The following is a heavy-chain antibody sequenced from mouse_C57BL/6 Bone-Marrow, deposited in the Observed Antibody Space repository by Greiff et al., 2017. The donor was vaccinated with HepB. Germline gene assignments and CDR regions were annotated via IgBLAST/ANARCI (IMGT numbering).Heavy chain of an antibody. Sequence: QVQLQQSGAELVRPGTSVKMSCKASGYTFTNYWIGWAKQRPGHGLEWIGDIYPGGGYTNYNEKFKGKATLTADKSSSTAYMQFSSLTSEDSAIYYGASSRVTAYYYAMDYWGQGTSVTVSS. CDR2: IYPGGGYT. CDR1: GYTFTNYW. J-gene: IGHJ4*01. V-gene: IGHV1-63*01. CDR3: ASSRVTAYYYAMDY. D-gene: IGHD2-2*01.